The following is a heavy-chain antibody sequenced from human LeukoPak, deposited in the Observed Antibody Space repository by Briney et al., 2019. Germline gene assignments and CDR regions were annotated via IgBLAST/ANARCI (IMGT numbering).Heavy chain of an antibody. D-gene: IGHD1-20*01. J-gene: IGHJ6*02. CDR1: GYTFTVYY. CDR3: ARAYNWKLDYYYGMDV. V-gene: IGHV1-2*02. Sequence: ASVTVSFTSSGYTFTVYYMHWVRQAPGQGLEWMGWINPNSGGTNYSQKFQGRVTMTRDTSISTAYMELSRLRSDDTAVYYCARAYNWKLDYYYGMDVWGQGTTVTVSS. CDR2: INPNSGGT.